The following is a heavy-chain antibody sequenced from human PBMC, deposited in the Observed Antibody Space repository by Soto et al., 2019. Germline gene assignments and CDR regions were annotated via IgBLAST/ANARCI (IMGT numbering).Heavy chain of an antibody. V-gene: IGHV3-74*01. CDR3: VRTSLVVAAATREDY. J-gene: IGHJ4*02. D-gene: IGHD2-15*01. CDR1: GFTFSSYW. CDR2: INSDGSST. Sequence: EVQLVESGGGLVQPGGSLRLSCEASGFTFSSYWMHWVRQAPGKGLVWVSRINSDGSSTSYADSVKGRFTISRDNAKNTLYLQMNSLRAVDTAVYYCVRTSLVVAAATREDYWGQGTLVTVSS.